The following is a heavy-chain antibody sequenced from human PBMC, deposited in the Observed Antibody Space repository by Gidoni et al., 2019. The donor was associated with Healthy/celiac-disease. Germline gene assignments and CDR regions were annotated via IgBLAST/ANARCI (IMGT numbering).Heavy chain of an antibody. CDR1: GGTFSSYD. CDR2: IIPIFGTA. D-gene: IGHD2-2*02. J-gene: IGHJ6*02. V-gene: IGHV1-69*01. CDR3: ARDQRYCSSTSCYTQVEVYYGMDV. Sequence: QVQLVQSGAAVKKPGSSVKVSCKASGGTFSSYDISWVRQAPGQGLEWMGGIIPIFGTANYAHNFQGRVTITADESTSTAYMELSSLRSEDTAVYYCARDQRYCSSTSCYTQVEVYYGMDVWGQGTTVTVSS.